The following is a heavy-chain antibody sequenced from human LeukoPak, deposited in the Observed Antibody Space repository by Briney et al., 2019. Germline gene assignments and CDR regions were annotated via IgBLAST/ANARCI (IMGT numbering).Heavy chain of an antibody. D-gene: IGHD6-19*01. Sequence: GGSLRLSCAASGFNFNDHTMHWVRQAPGKGLEWVSLISWDGDTTYSADSVKGRFTISRDNSKNMLYMQMNSLRAEDTAVYYCARDTSSLYSGVWPGIDYWGQGTLVTVSS. CDR1: GFNFNDHT. J-gene: IGHJ4*02. V-gene: IGHV3-43*01. CDR2: ISWDGDTT. CDR3: ARDTSSLYSGVWPGIDY.